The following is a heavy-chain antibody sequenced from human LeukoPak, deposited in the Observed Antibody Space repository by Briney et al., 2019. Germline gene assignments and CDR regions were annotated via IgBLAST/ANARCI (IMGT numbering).Heavy chain of an antibody. V-gene: IGHV4-59*01. CDR1: GGSIRGYY. Sequence: SETLSLTCNVSGGSIRGYYWSWIRQPPGKGLEWIGYIYSSGSTNYNPSLKSRVTMSVDTSKNQFSLKVNSVTAADTAVYYCARVYDSGSQAYFYYMDVWGKAGTASVSS. CDR2: IYSSGST. J-gene: IGHJ6*03. D-gene: IGHD3-10*01. CDR3: ARVYDSGSQAYFYYMDV.